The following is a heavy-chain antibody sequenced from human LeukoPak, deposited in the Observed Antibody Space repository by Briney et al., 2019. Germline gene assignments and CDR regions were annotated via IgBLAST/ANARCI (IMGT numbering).Heavy chain of an antibody. Sequence: PSETLSLTCTVSGGSISSYYWSWIRQPPGKGLEWIGYIYYSGSTNYNPSLKSRVTISVDTSKNQFSLKLSSVTAADTAVYYCARVVFSGMDVWGLGTTVTVSS. CDR1: GGSISSYY. CDR2: IYYSGST. D-gene: IGHD3-16*01. CDR3: ARVVFSGMDV. J-gene: IGHJ6*02. V-gene: IGHV4-59*01.